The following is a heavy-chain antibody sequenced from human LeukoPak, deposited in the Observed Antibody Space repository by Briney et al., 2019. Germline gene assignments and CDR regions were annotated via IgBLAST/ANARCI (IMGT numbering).Heavy chain of an antibody. CDR2: IYTSGST. J-gene: IGHJ4*02. Sequence: SETLSLTCTVAGGSISSYYWSWIRQPARKGLEWIGRIYTSGSTNYNPSLKSRVTMSVDTSKNQFSLKLSSVTAADTAVYYCARSEWRNSGSYFRYWGQGTLVTVSS. D-gene: IGHD1-26*01. CDR1: GGSISSYY. CDR3: ARSEWRNSGSYFRY. V-gene: IGHV4-4*07.